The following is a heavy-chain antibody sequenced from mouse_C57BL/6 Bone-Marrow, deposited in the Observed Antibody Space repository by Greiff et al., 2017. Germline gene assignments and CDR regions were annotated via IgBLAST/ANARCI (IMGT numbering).Heavy chain of an antibody. CDR1: GFTFSSYG. D-gene: IGHD1-1*01. V-gene: IGHV5-6*01. J-gene: IGHJ1*03. Sequence: EVMLVESGGDLVKPGGSLKLSCAASGFTFSSYGMSWVRQTPDKRLEWVATISSGGSYTYYPDSVKGRFTISRDNAKNTLYLQMSSLKSEDTAMYYCARHTTVLYWYFDVWGTGTTVTVSS. CDR2: ISSGGSYT. CDR3: ARHTTVLYWYFDV.